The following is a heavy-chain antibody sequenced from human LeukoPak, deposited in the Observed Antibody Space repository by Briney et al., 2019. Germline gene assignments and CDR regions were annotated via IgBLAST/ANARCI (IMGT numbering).Heavy chain of an antibody. CDR1: GGSISSSSYY. D-gene: IGHD6-13*01. Sequence: SETLSLTCTVSGGSISSSSYYWGWIRQPPGKGLEWIGSIYYSGSTYYNPSLKSRVTISVDTSKNQFSLKLSSVTAADTAVYYCARVPQLVFGDAFDIWGQGTMVTVSS. CDR3: ARVPQLVFGDAFDI. V-gene: IGHV4-39*07. CDR2: IYYSGST. J-gene: IGHJ3*02.